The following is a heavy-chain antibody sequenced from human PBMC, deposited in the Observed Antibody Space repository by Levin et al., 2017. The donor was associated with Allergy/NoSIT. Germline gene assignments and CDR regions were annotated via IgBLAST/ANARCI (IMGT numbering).Heavy chain of an antibody. CDR3: ARLGLYYYGSGRHASYMDV. CDR2: ISHSGDT. CDR1: GGSFSGYY. V-gene: IGHV4-34*01. Sequence: PGGSLRLSCAVYGGSFSGYYWSWIRQPPGKGLEWIGEISHSGDTNYNPSLKSRVTLSVDTSKNQFSLKLSSVTAADTAVYYCARLGLYYYGSGRHASYMDVWGKGTTVTVSS. J-gene: IGHJ6*03. D-gene: IGHD3-10*01.